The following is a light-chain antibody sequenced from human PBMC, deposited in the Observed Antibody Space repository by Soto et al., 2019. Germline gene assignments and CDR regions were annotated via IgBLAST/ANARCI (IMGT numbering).Light chain of an antibody. Sequence: QSALTQPASVSGSPGQSITISCTGTRSDIGRYEYVSWYQQYPGKAPKLIIYDVNNRPSGVSNRFSGSKSGNAASLTISGLQAEDEADYYCNSMTTSSSSRFVFGTGTKLTVL. CDR3: NSMTTSSSSRFV. J-gene: IGLJ1*01. CDR2: DVN. V-gene: IGLV2-14*01. CDR1: RSDIGRYEY.